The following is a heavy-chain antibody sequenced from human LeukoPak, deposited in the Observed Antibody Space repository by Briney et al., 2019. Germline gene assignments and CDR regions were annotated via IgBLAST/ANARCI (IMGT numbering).Heavy chain of an antibody. Sequence: PSETLSLTCTVSGGSISSYYWSWIRQPPGKGLEWIGYIHYTGSTNYNPSLKSRVTISVDTSKNQFSLKLSSVTAADTAVYYCARGFGYGSGDYSWFDSWGQGTLVSVSS. CDR3: ARGFGYGSGDYSWFDS. CDR1: GGSISSYY. D-gene: IGHD3-10*01. CDR2: IHYTGST. J-gene: IGHJ5*01. V-gene: IGHV4-59*08.